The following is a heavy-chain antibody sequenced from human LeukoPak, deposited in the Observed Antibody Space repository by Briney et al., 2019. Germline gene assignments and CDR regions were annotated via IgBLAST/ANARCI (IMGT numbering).Heavy chain of an antibody. CDR1: GGSISSGVYY. J-gene: IGHJ5*02. Sequence: PSETLSLTCTVSGGSISSGVYYWSWIRQHPGKGLEWIGYIYYSGSTYYNPSLKSRVTISVDTSKNQISLKLSSVTAADTAVYYCARETVDYALFDPWGQGTLVTVSS. V-gene: IGHV4-31*03. CDR3: ARETVDYALFDP. CDR2: IYYSGST. D-gene: IGHD4-17*01.